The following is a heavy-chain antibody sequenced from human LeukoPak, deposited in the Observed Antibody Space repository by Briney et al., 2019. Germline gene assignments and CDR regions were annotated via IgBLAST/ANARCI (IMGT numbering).Heavy chain of an antibody. CDR1: GGSISSYY. D-gene: IGHD3-22*01. CDR3: ARQPAGYYGKTGYYPYYFDY. CDR2: IFYTGST. V-gene: IGHV4-59*08. J-gene: IGHJ4*02. Sequence: PSETLSLTCTVSGGSISSYYWSWVRQPPGKGLEWIGYIFYTGSTKYGPSLNSRVTISLDTSKNQFSLKLSSVTAADTAVYYCARQPAGYYGKTGYYPYYFDYWGQGTLVTLSS.